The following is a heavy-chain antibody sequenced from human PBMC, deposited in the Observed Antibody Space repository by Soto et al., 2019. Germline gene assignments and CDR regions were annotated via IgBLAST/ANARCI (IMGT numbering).Heavy chain of an antibody. J-gene: IGHJ6*02. V-gene: IGHV1-69*13. CDR3: ARRDPHGMDV. CDR1: GGTFSSYA. Sequence: ASVKVSCKASGGTFSSYAISWVRQAPGQGLEWMGGIIPIFGTANYAQKFQGRVTITADESTSTAYMELSSLRSEDTAVYYCARRDPHGMDVWGQGTTVTVSS. CDR2: IIPIFGTA.